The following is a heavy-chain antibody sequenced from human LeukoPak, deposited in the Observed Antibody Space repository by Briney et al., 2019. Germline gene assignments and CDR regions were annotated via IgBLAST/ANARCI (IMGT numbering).Heavy chain of an antibody. CDR1: GGSISSGGYY. CDR3: ARAPLIRYGSGSYSNAFDI. D-gene: IGHD3-10*01. J-gene: IGHJ3*02. Sequence: PSQTLSLTCTVSGGSISSGGYYWSWIRQHPGKGLEWIGYIYYSGSTYYNPSLKSRVTISVDTSKNQFSLKLSSVTAADTVVYYCARAPLIRYGSGSYSNAFDIWGQGTMVTVSS. V-gene: IGHV4-31*03. CDR2: IYYSGST.